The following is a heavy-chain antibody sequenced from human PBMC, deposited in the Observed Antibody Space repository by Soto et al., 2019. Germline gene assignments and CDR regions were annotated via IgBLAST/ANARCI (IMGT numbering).Heavy chain of an antibody. Sequence: SETLSLTCTVSGGSISSYYWSCIRQPAWKGLEWIGRIYTRGSSNYNPSLKRRVTMSVDTSKNQFSLTLSSGTAADTAVYYCARDAARTGNDYWGQGTLVTVSS. V-gene: IGHV4-4*07. CDR2: IYTRGSS. J-gene: IGHJ4*02. CDR3: ARDAARTGNDY. D-gene: IGHD6-6*01. CDR1: GGSISSYY.